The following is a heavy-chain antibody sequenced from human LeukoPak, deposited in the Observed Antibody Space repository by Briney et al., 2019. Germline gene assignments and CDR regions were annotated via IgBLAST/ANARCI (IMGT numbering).Heavy chain of an antibody. V-gene: IGHV3-30-3*01. CDR2: ISYDGSNK. CDR3: AKDLASGSSPGMDV. J-gene: IGHJ6*02. CDR1: GFTFSSYA. D-gene: IGHD1-26*01. Sequence: GGSLRLSCAASGFTFSSYAMHWVRRAPGKGLEWVAVISYDGSNKYYADSVKGRFTISRDNSKNTLYLQMSSLRAEDTAVYYCAKDLASGSSPGMDVWGQGTTVTVSS.